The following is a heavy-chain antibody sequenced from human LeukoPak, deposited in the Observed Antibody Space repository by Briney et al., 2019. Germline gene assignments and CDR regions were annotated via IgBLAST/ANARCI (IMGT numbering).Heavy chain of an antibody. Sequence: GGSLRRSCAASGFTFSSYAMNWVRQAPGKGLEWVSSISGSSSFIYYADSVKGRFTISRDNAKNSLFLQMNSLRAEDTAVYYCARARRDFWGDPFDYWGLGTLVTVSS. CDR3: ARARRDFWGDPFDY. CDR1: GFTFSSYA. D-gene: IGHD3-3*01. V-gene: IGHV3-21*01. J-gene: IGHJ4*02. CDR2: ISGSSSFI.